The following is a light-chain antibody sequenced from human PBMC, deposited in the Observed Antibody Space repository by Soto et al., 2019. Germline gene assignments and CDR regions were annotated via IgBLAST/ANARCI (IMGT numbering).Light chain of an antibody. V-gene: IGLV2-14*01. CDR2: AVS. J-gene: IGLJ1*01. CDR1: SSDVGLYDY. CDR3: RSYTSDSSYV. Sequence: QSVLAHPASLAGSPGESITISCTGTSSDVGLYDYVSWYQQHPGKAPQLMIYAVSNRPSGVSNRFSASKSGNTASLFISGLQAEDVADYYCRSYTSDSSYVFASGTKVTVL.